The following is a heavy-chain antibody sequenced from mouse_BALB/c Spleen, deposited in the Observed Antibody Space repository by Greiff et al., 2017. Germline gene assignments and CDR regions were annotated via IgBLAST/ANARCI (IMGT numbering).Heavy chain of an antibody. CDR3: ARRGYDSYYFDY. V-gene: IGHV3-2*02. J-gene: IGHJ2*01. D-gene: IGHD2-2*01. CDR2: ISYSGST. CDR1: GYSITSDYA. Sequence: VQLKESGPGLVKPSQSLSLTCTVTGYSITSDYAWNWIRQFPGNKLEWMGYISYSGSTSYNPSLKSRISITRDTSKNQFFLQLNSVTTEDTATYYCARRGYDSYYFDYWGQGTTLTVSS.